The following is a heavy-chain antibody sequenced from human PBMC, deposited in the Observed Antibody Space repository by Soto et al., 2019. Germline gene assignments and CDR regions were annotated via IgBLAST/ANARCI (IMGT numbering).Heavy chain of an antibody. V-gene: IGHV2-5*02. CDR1: GFSLRTDGVG. CDR3: AHRGLRFLGPDY. D-gene: IGHD3-10*01. Sequence: QITLKESGPTLVIPTQTLTLTCTFSGFSLRTDGVGVGWLRQPPGKALEWLALIYWDDDKRYSPSLRNGLTITKDTSKNQVVLTMTNMDPVDTATYYCAHRGLRFLGPDYWGQGILVTVSS. J-gene: IGHJ4*02. CDR2: IYWDDDK.